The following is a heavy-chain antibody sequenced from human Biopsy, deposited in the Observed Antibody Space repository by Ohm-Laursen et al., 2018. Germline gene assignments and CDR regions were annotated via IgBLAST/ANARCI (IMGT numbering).Heavy chain of an antibody. CDR3: ALQSVAQMKNFDY. V-gene: IGHV1-2*02. D-gene: IGHD6-19*01. Sequence: ASVTVSCKASGFSITGYYIHWVRQAPGQGLEWLGWISPKSGGTNYAQKFQGKITMTKNTSMSTAYMEMSRLRSDDTAVYYCALQSVAQMKNFDYWGQGTLVTVSS. CDR2: ISPKSGGT. J-gene: IGHJ4*02. CDR1: GFSITGYY.